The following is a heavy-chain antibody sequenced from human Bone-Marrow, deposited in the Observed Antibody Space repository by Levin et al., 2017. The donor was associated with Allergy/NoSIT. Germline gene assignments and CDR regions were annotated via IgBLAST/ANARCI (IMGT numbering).Heavy chain of an antibody. Sequence: RASVKVSCKASGYTFTGYYMHWVRQAPGQGLEWMGWINPNSGGTNYAQKFQGRVTMTRDTSISTAYMELSRLRSDDTAVYYCARDRCSGGSCYSSVSGFDPWGQGTLVTVSS. CDR3: ARDRCSGGSCYSSVSGFDP. CDR2: INPNSGGT. J-gene: IGHJ5*02. V-gene: IGHV1-2*02. CDR1: GYTFTGYY. D-gene: IGHD2-15*01.